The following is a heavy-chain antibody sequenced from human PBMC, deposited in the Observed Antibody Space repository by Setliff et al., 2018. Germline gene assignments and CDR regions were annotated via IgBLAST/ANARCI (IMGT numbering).Heavy chain of an antibody. CDR3: ARGWAALGIIGY. Sequence: ASVKVSCKASGYTFTGYYMHWVRQAPGQGLEWMGWINPNSGGTNYAQKFQGWVTMTRDTSISTAYMELSRLRSDDAAVYFCARGWAALGIIGYWGQGTLVTVSS. CDR1: GYTFTGYY. CDR2: INPNSGGT. V-gene: IGHV1-2*04. J-gene: IGHJ4*02. D-gene: IGHD7-27*01.